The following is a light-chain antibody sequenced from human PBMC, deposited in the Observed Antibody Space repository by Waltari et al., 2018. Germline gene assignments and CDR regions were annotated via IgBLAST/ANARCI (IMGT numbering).Light chain of an antibody. V-gene: IGLV2-14*01. CDR3: SSYTRRSYWV. J-gene: IGLJ3*02. Sequence: QSALTQPASVSGSPGQSITISCTGTSSDVGFYDFVSWFQQHPAKAPKVMFYKVNNRPSGVSNRFSGSKSANTASLTISGLQAEDEADYYCSSYTRRSYWVFGGGTQLTVL. CDR2: KVN. CDR1: SSDVGFYDF.